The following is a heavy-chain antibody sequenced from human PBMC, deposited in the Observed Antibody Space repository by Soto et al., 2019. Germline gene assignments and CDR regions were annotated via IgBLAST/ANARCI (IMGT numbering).Heavy chain of an antibody. CDR1: GYKFTSSW. V-gene: IGHV5-51*01. CDR3: ARKDKSGYFNWFDP. CDR2: IFTSDSDT. J-gene: IGHJ5*02. Sequence: EALKISCSTSGYKFTSSWISWGRRMPGKGMEWMGIIFTSDSDTRYSPSFQSQVTISADSSTSTVFLQWASLKASDNAVYFCARKDKSGYFNWFDPWGQGTLVTVSS. D-gene: IGHD3-22*01.